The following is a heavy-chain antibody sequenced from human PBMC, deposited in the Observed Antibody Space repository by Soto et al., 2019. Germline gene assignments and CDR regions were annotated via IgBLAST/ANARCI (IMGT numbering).Heavy chain of an antibody. CDR2: IREDGGET. J-gene: IGHJ4*02. CDR3: ARGTSPGTGDY. CDR1: GFSFSNFW. D-gene: IGHD1-1*01. Sequence: GGSLRLSCASSGFSFSNFWMTLLRQAPGKGLEWVANIREDGGETRYLDSVKGRFTISRDNARSSLFLQMDSLRADDTAVYYCARGTSPGTGDYWGQGTLVTVSS. V-gene: IGHV3-7*01.